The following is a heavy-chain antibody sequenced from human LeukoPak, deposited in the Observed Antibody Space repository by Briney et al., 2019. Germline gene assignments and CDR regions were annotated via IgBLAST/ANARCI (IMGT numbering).Heavy chain of an antibody. CDR1: GYTFTSYG. J-gene: IGHJ4*02. Sequence: ASLKVSCKASGYTFTSYGISWVRQAPGQGLEWMGWISAYNGNTNYAQKLRGRVTMTTDTSTSTAYMGLRSLRSDDSAVYYCAREKTVTADYWGQGTLVSVSS. D-gene: IGHD4-17*01. CDR2: ISAYNGNT. CDR3: AREKTVTADY. V-gene: IGHV1-18*04.